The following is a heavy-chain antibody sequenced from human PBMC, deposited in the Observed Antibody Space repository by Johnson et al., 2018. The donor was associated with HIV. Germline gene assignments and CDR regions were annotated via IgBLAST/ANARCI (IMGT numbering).Heavy chain of an antibody. CDR2: IRSKANSYAT. V-gene: IGHV3-73*01. Sequence: VQLVESGGGLVKPGGSLRLSCAASGFTFSGSAMHWVRQASGKGLEWVGRIRSKANSYATAYAASVKGRFTISRDDSKNTAYLQMNSLKTEDTAVYYCAKVAVFVGDDPTGNAFDIWGQGTMVTVSS. J-gene: IGHJ3*02. D-gene: IGHD2-21*01. CDR3: AKVAVFVGDDPTGNAFDI. CDR1: GFTFSGSA.